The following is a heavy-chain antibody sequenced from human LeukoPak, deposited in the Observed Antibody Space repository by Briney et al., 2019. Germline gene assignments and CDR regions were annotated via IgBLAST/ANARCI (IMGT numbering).Heavy chain of an antibody. CDR1: GFTFSSYA. Sequence: PGRSLRLSCAASGFTFSSYAMHWVRQAPGKGLEWVAVISYDGSNKYYADSVKGRFTISRDNSKNTLYLQMNSLRAEDTAVYYCARSGTWWELLYYFDYWGQGTLVTVSS. V-gene: IGHV3-30*04. CDR3: ARSGTWWELLYYFDY. CDR2: ISYDGSNK. D-gene: IGHD1-26*01. J-gene: IGHJ4*02.